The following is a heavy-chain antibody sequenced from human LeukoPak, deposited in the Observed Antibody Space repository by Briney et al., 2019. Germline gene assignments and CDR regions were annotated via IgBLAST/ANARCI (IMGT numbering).Heavy chain of an antibody. Sequence: GRSLRLSCAASGFTFSSYAMHWVRQAPGKGLEWVAVISYDGSNKYYADSVKGRYTISRDNFKNTMYLQMNSLRAEDTAVYYCARDQHYDSNGYSYFDYWGQGTLVTVSS. CDR1: GFTFSSYA. CDR2: ISYDGSNK. CDR3: ARDQHYDSNGYSYFDY. D-gene: IGHD3-22*01. V-gene: IGHV3-30-3*01. J-gene: IGHJ4*02.